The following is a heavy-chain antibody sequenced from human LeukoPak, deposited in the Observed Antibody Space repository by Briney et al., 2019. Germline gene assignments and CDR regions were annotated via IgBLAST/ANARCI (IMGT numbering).Heavy chain of an antibody. J-gene: IGHJ4*02. D-gene: IGHD2/OR15-2a*01. Sequence: GGSLRLSCAASGFTFSSYAMSWVRQAPGKGLEWVSAISGSGGSTYYADSVKGRFTISRDNSKNTLYLQMNSLRVECTAVYYCAKDTATFRVYFDYWGQGTLVTVSS. CDR2: ISGSGGST. V-gene: IGHV3-23*01. CDR3: AKDTATFRVYFDY. CDR1: GFTFSSYA.